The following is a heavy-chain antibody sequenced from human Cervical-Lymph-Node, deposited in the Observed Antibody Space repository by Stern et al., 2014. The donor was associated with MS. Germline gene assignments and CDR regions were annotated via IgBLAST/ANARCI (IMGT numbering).Heavy chain of an antibody. CDR1: GYSFTSYW. D-gene: IGHD3-9*01. Sequence: EVQLVQSGAEVKKPGESLRISCKGSGYSFTSYWISWVRQMPRKGLAGTGRIDPSDSYTNYSPSFQGHVTISADKSISTAYLQWSSLKASDTAMYYCATIEYDILTGYSGGSIWGQGTMVTVSS. V-gene: IGHV5-10-1*03. CDR3: ATIEYDILTGYSGGSI. CDR2: IDPSDSYT. J-gene: IGHJ3*02.